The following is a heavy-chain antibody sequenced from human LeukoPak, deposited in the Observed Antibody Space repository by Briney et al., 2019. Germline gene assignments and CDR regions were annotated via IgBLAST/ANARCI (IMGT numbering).Heavy chain of an antibody. CDR2: INTDGSST. CDR3: ARSGYSSSWDFDY. V-gene: IGHV3-74*01. Sequence: GGSLRLSCAASGFTFSSYWMNWVRQAPGKGLLWVSRINTDGSSTTYADSVKGRFTISRDNAKNTLYLQMNSLRAEDTAVYYCARSGYSSSWDFDYWGQGTLVTVSS. CDR1: GFTFSSYW. D-gene: IGHD6-13*01. J-gene: IGHJ4*02.